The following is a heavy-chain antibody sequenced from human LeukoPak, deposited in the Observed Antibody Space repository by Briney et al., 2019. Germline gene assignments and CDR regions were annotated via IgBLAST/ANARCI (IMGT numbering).Heavy chain of an antibody. J-gene: IGHJ4*02. CDR1: GGSFSGYY. Sequence: PSETLSLTCAVYGGSFSGYYWSWIRQPPGKGLEWIGEINHSGSTNYNPSLKSRVTISVDTSKNQFSLKLSSVTAADTAVYYCARAGNIVVVPAAKVQWDYWGQGTLVTVSS. V-gene: IGHV4-34*01. D-gene: IGHD2-2*01. CDR3: ARAGNIVVVPAAKVQWDY. CDR2: INHSGST.